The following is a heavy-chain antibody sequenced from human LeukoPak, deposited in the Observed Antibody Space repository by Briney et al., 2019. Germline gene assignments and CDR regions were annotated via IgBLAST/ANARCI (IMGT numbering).Heavy chain of an antibody. V-gene: IGHV4-61*01. CDR3: ARDQGFVDV. J-gene: IGHJ6*04. CDR2: IYYSGST. CDR1: GGSVSSGSYY. Sequence: PSETLSLTCTVSGGSVSSGSYYWSWIRQPPGKGPEWIGYIYYSGSTNYNPSLKSRVTISVDTSKNQFSLKLSSVTAADTAVYYCARDQGFVDVWGKGTTVTVSS.